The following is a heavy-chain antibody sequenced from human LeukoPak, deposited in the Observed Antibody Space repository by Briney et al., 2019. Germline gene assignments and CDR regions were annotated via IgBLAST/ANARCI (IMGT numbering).Heavy chain of an antibody. V-gene: IGHV1-18*01. CDR3: ARAVGITVTPLYYFDY. CDR1: GYTFTSYG. Sequence: ASVKVSCKAFGYTFTSYGISWVRQAPGQGLEWMGWISAYNGNTNYAQKLQGRVTMTTDTSTSTAYMELRSLRSDDTAVYYCARAVGITVTPLYYFDYWGQGTLVTVSS. J-gene: IGHJ4*02. CDR2: ISAYNGNT. D-gene: IGHD4-11*01.